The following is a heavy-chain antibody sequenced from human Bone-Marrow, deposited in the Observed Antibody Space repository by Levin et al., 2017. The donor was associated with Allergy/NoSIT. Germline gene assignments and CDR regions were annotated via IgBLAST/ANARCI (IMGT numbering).Heavy chain of an antibody. Sequence: GEFLKISCAASGFTFSSYGMHWVRQAPGKGLEWVAVIWYDGSNKYYADSVKGRFTISRDNSKNTLYLQMNSLRAEDTAVYYCARDGYCSSTSCYSANTYFDYWGQGTLVTVSS. D-gene: IGHD2-2*03. CDR1: GFTFSSYG. J-gene: IGHJ4*02. CDR3: ARDGYCSSTSCYSANTYFDY. V-gene: IGHV3-33*01. CDR2: IWYDGSNK.